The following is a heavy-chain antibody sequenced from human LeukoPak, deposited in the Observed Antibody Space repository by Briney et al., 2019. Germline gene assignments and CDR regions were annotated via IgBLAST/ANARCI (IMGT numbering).Heavy chain of an antibody. D-gene: IGHD1-26*01. CDR1: GGSLSSTSSY. CDR3: ARLPGGY. V-gene: IGHV4-39*01. J-gene: IGHJ4*02. CDR2: IHYGGNT. Sequence: SEPLSLTCTVSGGSLSSTSSYWGWIRQPPGKGLGWIGYIHYGGNTNYNPSLKSRVTISFDTSKNQFSLNLISATAADTAVYYCARLPGGYWGQGTLVIVSS.